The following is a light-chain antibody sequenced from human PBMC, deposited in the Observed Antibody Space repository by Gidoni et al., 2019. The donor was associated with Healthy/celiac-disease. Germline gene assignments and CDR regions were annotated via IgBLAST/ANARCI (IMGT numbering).Light chain of an antibody. Sequence: EIEFPYSPATLTLSPGERATLTCRSSQSVSSYLACYQQNPGQAPRLLIYDASNRATGIPARFSGSGSETDFTLTISSLGPEDFGVYYCPQRSNWPLTFGGGTKVEIK. CDR1: QSVSSY. V-gene: IGKV3-11*01. J-gene: IGKJ4*01. CDR3: PQRSNWPLT. CDR2: DAS.